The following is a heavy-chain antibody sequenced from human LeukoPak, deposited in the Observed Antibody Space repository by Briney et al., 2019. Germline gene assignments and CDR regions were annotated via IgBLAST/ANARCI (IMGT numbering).Heavy chain of an antibody. Sequence: SVKVSCKASGGTFSSYAISWVRPAPGQGLEWMGRIIPILGIANYAQKFQGRVTITADKSTSTAYMELSSLRSEDTAVYYCARFRHSYGYKDYYYGMDVWGQGTTVTVSS. V-gene: IGHV1-69*04. CDR2: IIPILGIA. J-gene: IGHJ6*02. CDR1: GGTFSSYA. D-gene: IGHD5-18*01. CDR3: ARFRHSYGYKDYYYGMDV.